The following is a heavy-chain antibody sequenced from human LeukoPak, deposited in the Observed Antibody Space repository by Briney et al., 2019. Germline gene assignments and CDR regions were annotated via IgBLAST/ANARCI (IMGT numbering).Heavy chain of an antibody. CDR2: INTNTGNP. J-gene: IGHJ3*02. Sequence: ASVKVSCKASGYTFTSYAMNWVRQAPGQGLEWMGWINTNTGNPTYAQGFTGRFVFSLDTSVSTAYPQISSLKAEDTAVYYCARGNPYGGYPTRAFDIWGQGTMVTVSS. V-gene: IGHV7-4-1*02. CDR3: ARGNPYGGYPTRAFDI. D-gene: IGHD3-10*01. CDR1: GYTFTSYA.